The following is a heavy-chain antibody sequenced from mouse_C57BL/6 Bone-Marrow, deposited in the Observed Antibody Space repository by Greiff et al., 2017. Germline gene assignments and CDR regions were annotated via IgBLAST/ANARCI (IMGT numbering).Heavy chain of an antibody. Sequence: DVHLVESGGGLVQPGGSLKLSCAASGFTFSDYYMYWVRQTPEKRLEWVAYISNGGGSTYYPDTVKGRFTISRDNAKNTLYLQMSRLKSEDTAMYYCARDIPIYYDYDGNYWGQGTLVTVSA. D-gene: IGHD2-4*01. V-gene: IGHV5-12*01. J-gene: IGHJ3*01. CDR1: GFTFSDYY. CDR2: ISNGGGST. CDR3: ARDIPIYYDYDGNY.